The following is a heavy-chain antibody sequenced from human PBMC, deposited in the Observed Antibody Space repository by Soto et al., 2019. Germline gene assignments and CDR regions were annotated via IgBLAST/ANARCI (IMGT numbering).Heavy chain of an antibody. J-gene: IGHJ5*01. D-gene: IGHD3-16*01. Sequence: TLSLTCNVSGGSLRELGHLWTWIRQRPGRGLEWIGYSTYTGVTYYSPSLQSRISISVDTSKNQFSLTLNSVTAADTAVYYCATDSGGPPLNRFDSWGHGTLVTVSS. CDR3: ATDSGGPPLNRFDS. CDR1: GGSLRELGHL. CDR2: STYTGVT. V-gene: IGHV4-31*03.